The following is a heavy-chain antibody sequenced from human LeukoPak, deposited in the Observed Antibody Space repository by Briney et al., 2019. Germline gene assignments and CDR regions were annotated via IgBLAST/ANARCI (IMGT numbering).Heavy chain of an antibody. J-gene: IGHJ4*02. CDR1: GGSISYYY. Sequence: SETLSLTCTVSGGSISYYYLSWLRQPPGKGLEWIGYIYYSGSTSYNPSLKSRLIISVDTSKNQFSLKLNSVTAADTAVYYCARGSGGFSYSPYYFDYWGQGTLVTVSS. V-gene: IGHV4-59*01. CDR3: ARGSGGFSYSPYYFDY. CDR2: IYYSGST. D-gene: IGHD5-18*01.